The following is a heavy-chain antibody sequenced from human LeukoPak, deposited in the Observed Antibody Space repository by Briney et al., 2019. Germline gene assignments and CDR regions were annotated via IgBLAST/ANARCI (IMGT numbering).Heavy chain of an antibody. CDR1: GFTFSSYA. CDR3: ARDQTYYYDSSGYYFFDY. J-gene: IGHJ4*02. V-gene: IGHV3-30-3*01. CDR2: ISYDGSNK. D-gene: IGHD3-22*01. Sequence: PGGSLRLSCAASGFTFSSYAMHWVRQAPGKGLEWVAVISYDGSNKYYADSVKGRFTISRDNSKNTLYLQMNSLRAEDTAVYYCARDQTYYYDSSGYYFFDYWGQGTLVTVSS.